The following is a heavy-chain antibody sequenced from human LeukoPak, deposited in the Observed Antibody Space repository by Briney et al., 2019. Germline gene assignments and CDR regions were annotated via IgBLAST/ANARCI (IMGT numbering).Heavy chain of an antibody. J-gene: IGHJ4*02. Sequence: PGGSLRLSCAASEFTFSKYAMNWVRQAPGKGLEWVSGINGSGVITFYADSVKGRFTISRDNSKNTLYLQMNSLSAEDTAIYYCAKDSSQGGDYFDSWGQGTLVTVSS. CDR2: INGSGVIT. CDR3: AKDSSQGGDYFDS. CDR1: EFTFSKYA. D-gene: IGHD3-16*01. V-gene: IGHV3-23*01.